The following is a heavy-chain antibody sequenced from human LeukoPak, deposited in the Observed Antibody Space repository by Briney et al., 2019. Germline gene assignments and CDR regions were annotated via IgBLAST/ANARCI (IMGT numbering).Heavy chain of an antibody. V-gene: IGHV3-21*01. CDR2: ISSSSSYI. Sequence: GGSLRLSCEASGFTFSSYSMNWVRQAPGKGLEWVSSISSSSSYIYYADSVKGRFTISRDNAKNSLYLQMNSLRAEDTAVYYCARDRGIVGATTEFDYWGQGTLVTVSS. D-gene: IGHD1-26*01. CDR3: ARDRGIVGATTEFDY. CDR1: GFTFSSYS. J-gene: IGHJ4*02.